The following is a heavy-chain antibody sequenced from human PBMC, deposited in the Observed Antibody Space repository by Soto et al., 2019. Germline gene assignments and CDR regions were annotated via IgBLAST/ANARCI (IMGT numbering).Heavy chain of an antibody. CDR1: GGTFSSYA. CDR3: ARKVRGTTVVTRRDYYGMDV. D-gene: IGHD4-17*01. V-gene: IGHV1-69*01. Sequence: QVQLVQSGAEVKKPGSSVKVSCKASGGTFSSYAISWVRQAPGQGLEWMGGIIPIFGTANYAQKFQGRVTITADESTSTAYMELSSLRSDDTAVYYCARKVRGTTVVTRRDYYGMDVWGQGTTVTVSS. J-gene: IGHJ6*02. CDR2: IIPIFGTA.